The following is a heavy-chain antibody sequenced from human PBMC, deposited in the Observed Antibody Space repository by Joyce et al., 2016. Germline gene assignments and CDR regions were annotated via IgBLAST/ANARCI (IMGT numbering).Heavy chain of an antibody. CDR3: ARGKAFDV. Sequence: EVQLVESGGGLVQPGGSLRLSCAASGFTFSGNSMSWLRQAPGGGLEWVANIKQDGSAVYYLDSVKGRFTASRDNARSLVHLQMVSLRVEDTALYYCARGKAFDVWGQGTMVTVSS. V-gene: IGHV3-7*01. CDR1: GFTFSGNS. CDR2: IKQDGSAV. J-gene: IGHJ3*01.